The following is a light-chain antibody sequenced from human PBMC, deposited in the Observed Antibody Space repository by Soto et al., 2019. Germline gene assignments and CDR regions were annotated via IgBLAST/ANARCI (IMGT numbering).Light chain of an antibody. Sequence: QSVLTQPPSVSGAPGQRVTISCTGGSSNIGAGNDAQWYQQLPGTAPKLLIFGNNNRPSGVPDRFSGSKSGTSASLAISGLLDEDEADYYCQSYYSSLRGYVFGTGTKLTVL. CDR1: SSNIGAGND. CDR3: QSYYSSLRGYV. CDR2: GNN. V-gene: IGLV1-40*01. J-gene: IGLJ1*01.